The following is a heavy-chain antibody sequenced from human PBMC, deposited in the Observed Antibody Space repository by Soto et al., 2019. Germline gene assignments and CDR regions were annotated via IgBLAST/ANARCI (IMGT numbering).Heavy chain of an antibody. Sequence: ASVKVSCKASGYTFTSYAMHWVRQAPGQRLEWMGWINAGNGNTKYSQKFQGRVTITRDTSASTAYMELSSLRSEDTAVYYCARDGYSYGSDTPSDYWGQGTLVTVSS. J-gene: IGHJ4*02. CDR2: INAGNGNT. D-gene: IGHD5-18*01. CDR3: ARDGYSYGSDTPSDY. V-gene: IGHV1-3*01. CDR1: GYTFTSYA.